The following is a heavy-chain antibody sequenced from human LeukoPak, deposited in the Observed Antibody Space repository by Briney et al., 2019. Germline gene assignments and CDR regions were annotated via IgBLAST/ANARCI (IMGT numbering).Heavy chain of an antibody. CDR1: GYTFTGYY. D-gene: IGHD4-11*01. CDR3: ARVPMTTRETAY. V-gene: IGHV1-2*02. CDR2: INPNSGGT. J-gene: IGHJ4*02. Sequence: ASVKVSCKASGYTFTGYYMHWVRQAPGQGLEWMGWINPNSGGTNYAQKFQGRVTMTRDTSISTAYMELSRLRSDDTAVYYCARVPMTTRETAYWGQGTLVTVSS.